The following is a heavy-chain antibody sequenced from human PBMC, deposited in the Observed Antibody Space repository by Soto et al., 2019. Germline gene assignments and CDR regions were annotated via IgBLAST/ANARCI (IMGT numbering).Heavy chain of an antibody. CDR1: SGSFSGYY. Sequence: QVQLHQWGAGLLKPSETLSLACSIYSGSFSGYYWGWIRQPPGKGLVWIGEISQSGNTNYSPSLKSRVSISIDTSMKQFSLNLASVSAADTAVYYCARAPRVSGSSQTRPDFWGQGTLVTVSS. V-gene: IGHV4-34*01. CDR2: ISQSGNT. CDR3: ARAPRVSGSSQTRPDF. J-gene: IGHJ4*02. D-gene: IGHD6-6*01.